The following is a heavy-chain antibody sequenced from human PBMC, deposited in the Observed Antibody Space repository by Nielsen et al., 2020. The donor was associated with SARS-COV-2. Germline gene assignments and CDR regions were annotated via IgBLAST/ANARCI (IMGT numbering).Heavy chain of an antibody. J-gene: IGHJ5*02. D-gene: IGHD3-10*01. CDR1: GFSLNNARMA. CDR3: AHQTSRVQLGDLVWGFDP. Sequence: SGPTLVKPTETLTLICTVSGFSLNNARMAVGWIRQPPGKALEWLALIYWDDDKRYSPSLKSRLTITKDTSKNQVVLTMTNMDPVDTATYYCAHQTSRVQLGDLVWGFDPWGQGTLVTVSS. CDR2: IYWDDDK. V-gene: IGHV2-5*02.